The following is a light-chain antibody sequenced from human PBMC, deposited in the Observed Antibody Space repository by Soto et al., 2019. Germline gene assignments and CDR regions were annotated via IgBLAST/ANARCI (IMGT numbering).Light chain of an antibody. Sequence: AIRMTQSPSSLSASTGDRVTITCRASQGISSYLAWYQQKPGKAPKLLIYAASTLHSGVPSRFSGSGSGTDFTLSISCLQSEDFANYYCQQYYSYPRTFGQGTKVEIK. V-gene: IGKV1-8*01. CDR1: QGISSY. CDR3: QQYYSYPRT. CDR2: AAS. J-gene: IGKJ1*01.